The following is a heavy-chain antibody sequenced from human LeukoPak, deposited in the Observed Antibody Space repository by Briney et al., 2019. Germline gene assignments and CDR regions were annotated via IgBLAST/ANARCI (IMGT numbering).Heavy chain of an antibody. CDR2: IYHSGST. D-gene: IGHD6-13*01. V-gene: IGHV4-30-2*01. CDR1: SGSINSGNYY. J-gene: IGHJ2*01. CDR3: ARDRSSSPWWYFDL. Sequence: SETLSLTCTVSSGSINSGNYYWSWIRQPPGKGLEWIGYIYHSGSTYYNPSHQSRVTISLDRSMSQFSLKLSSVTAADTAVYYCARDRSSSPWWYFDLWGRGTLVTVSS.